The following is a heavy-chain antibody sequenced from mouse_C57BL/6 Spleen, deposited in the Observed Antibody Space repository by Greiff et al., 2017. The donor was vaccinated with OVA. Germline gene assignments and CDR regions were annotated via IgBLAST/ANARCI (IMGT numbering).Heavy chain of an antibody. CDR1: GYTFTSYW. Sequence: QVQLQQPGTELVKPGASVKLSCKASGYTFTSYWMHWVKQRPGQGLEWIGNINPSNGGTNYNEKFKSKATLTVDKSSSTAYMQLSSLTSEDSAVYDCARSDGYLWYFDVWGTGTTVTVSS. D-gene: IGHD2-3*01. CDR3: ARSDGYLWYFDV. CDR2: INPSNGGT. J-gene: IGHJ1*03. V-gene: IGHV1-53*01.